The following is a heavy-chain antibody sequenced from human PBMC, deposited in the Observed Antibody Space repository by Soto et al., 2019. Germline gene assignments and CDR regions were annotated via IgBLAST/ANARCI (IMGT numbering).Heavy chain of an antibody. CDR2: IWYDGSNK. CDR3: ARVGPVLLWFGETGDDYYMDV. D-gene: IGHD3-10*01. Sequence: GGSLRLSCAASGFTFSSYGMHWVRQAPGKGLEWVAVIWYDGSNKYYADSVKGGFPISRDNSKNTLYLQMNSLGAEDTAVYYCARVGPVLLWFGETGDDYYMDVWVKGTTVTVSS. CDR1: GFTFSSYG. J-gene: IGHJ6*03. V-gene: IGHV3-33*01.